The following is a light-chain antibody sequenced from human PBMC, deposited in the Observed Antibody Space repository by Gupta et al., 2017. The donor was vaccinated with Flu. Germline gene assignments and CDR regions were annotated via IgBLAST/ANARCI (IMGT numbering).Light chain of an antibody. V-gene: IGLV1-40*01. CDR1: HSNIGAGYD. J-gene: IGLJ1*01. CDR2: NNN. CDR3: QSYDSSFYV. Sequence: QSVLTQPPSVSGDPGQRVTISCTGSHSNIGAGYDVYWYQHLPGTAPNLLIYNNNNRPSGVPDRFSGSKSGTSASLAITGLQAEDEADYYCQSYDSSFYVFGSGTKVSVL.